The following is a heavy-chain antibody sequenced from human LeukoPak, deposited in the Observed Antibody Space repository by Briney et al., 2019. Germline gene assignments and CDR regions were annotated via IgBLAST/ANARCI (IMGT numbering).Heavy chain of an antibody. CDR2: ISSSSSYI. Sequence: PGGSLRLSCAASGFTFSSYSMNWVREAPGKGLDWVSSISSSSSYIYYADSVKGRFTISRDNAKNSLYLQMNSLRAEDTAVYYCARDLSYYGSGSYWYFDLWGRGTLVTVSS. V-gene: IGHV3-21*01. D-gene: IGHD3-10*01. CDR3: ARDLSYYGSGSYWYFDL. CDR1: GFTFSSYS. J-gene: IGHJ2*01.